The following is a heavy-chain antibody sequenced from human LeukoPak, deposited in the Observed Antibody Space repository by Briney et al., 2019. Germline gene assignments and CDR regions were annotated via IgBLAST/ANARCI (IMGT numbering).Heavy chain of an antibody. Sequence: GGSLRLSCAASGFTFSSYEMNWVRQAPGKGLEWVPYISSSGSTIYYADSVKGRFTISRDNAKNSLYLQMNSLRAEDTAVYYCARRRTGDFDYWGQGTLVTVSS. CDR1: GFTFSSYE. CDR3: ARRRTGDFDY. D-gene: IGHD7-27*01. J-gene: IGHJ4*02. V-gene: IGHV3-48*03. CDR2: ISSSGSTI.